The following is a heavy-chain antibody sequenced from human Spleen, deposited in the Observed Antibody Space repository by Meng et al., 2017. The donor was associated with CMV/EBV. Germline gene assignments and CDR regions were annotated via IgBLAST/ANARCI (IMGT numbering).Heavy chain of an antibody. Sequence: GGSLRLSCQASGYSFTNYWIGWVRQMPGKGLEWMGIIYPADSDTRYSPSFQGQVTFSADKSTSTAFLQWSSLKASDTAMYYCARLETAMVNSYFDYWGQGMLVTVSS. CDR2: IYPADSDT. D-gene: IGHD5-18*01. CDR1: GYSFTNYW. CDR3: ARLETAMVNSYFDY. J-gene: IGHJ4*02. V-gene: IGHV5-51*01.